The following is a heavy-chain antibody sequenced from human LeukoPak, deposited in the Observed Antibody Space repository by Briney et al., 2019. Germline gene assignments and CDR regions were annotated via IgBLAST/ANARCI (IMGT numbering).Heavy chain of an antibody. CDR1: GFTFSSYG. V-gene: IGHV3-30*18. CDR3: AKDGERRVVATIWVDY. CDR2: ISYDGSNK. Sequence: PGRSLRLSRAASGFTFSSYGMHWVRQAPGKGLEWVAVISYDGSNKYYADSVKGRFTISRDNSKNTLYLQMNSLRAEDTAVYYCAKDGERRVVATIWVDYWGQGTLVTVSS. J-gene: IGHJ4*02. D-gene: IGHD5-12*01.